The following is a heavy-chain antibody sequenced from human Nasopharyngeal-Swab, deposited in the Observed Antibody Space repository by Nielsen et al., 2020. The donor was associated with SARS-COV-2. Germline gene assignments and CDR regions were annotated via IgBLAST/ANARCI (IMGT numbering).Heavy chain of an antibody. J-gene: IGHJ4*02. CDR3: ARGHSSSWQGYYFDY. D-gene: IGHD6-13*01. CDR2: INAGNGNT. Sequence: WVRQAPGQRLEWMGWINAGNGNTKYSQKFQGRVTITRDTSASTAYMELSSLRSEDTAVYYCARGHSSSWQGYYFDYWGQGTLVTVSS. V-gene: IGHV1-3*01.